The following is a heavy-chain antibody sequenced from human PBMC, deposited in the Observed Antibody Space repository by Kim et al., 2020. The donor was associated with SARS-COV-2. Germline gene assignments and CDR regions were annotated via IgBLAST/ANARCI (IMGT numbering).Heavy chain of an antibody. D-gene: IGHD1-1*01. CDR2: INHSGST. V-gene: IGHV4-34*01. CDR1: GGSFSGYY. Sequence: SETLSLTCAVYGGSFSGYYWSWIRQPPGKGLEWIGEINHSGSTNYNPSLKSRVTISVDTSKNQFSLKLSSVTAADTAVYYCARAPRLSWNSPFDYWGQGT. J-gene: IGHJ4*02. CDR3: ARAPRLSWNSPFDY.